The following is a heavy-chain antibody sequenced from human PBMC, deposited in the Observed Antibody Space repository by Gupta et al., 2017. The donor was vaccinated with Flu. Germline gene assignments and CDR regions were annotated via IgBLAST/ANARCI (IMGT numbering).Heavy chain of an antibody. CDR3: ARDLGSGTYGWFDP. J-gene: IGHJ5*02. D-gene: IGHD1-26*01. CDR2: IVPFFATA. Sequence: SINWVRQAPGQGLEWMGGIVPFFATANYAQKFQGRVTITADESTTTAYMELSSLRSDDTAVYYCARDLGSGTYGWFDPWGQGTLGTVSS. CDR1: S. V-gene: IGHV1-69*01.